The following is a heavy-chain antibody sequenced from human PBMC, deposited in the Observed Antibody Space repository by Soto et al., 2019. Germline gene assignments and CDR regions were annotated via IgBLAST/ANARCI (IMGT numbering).Heavy chain of an antibody. Sequence: QVQLVESGGGVVQPGRSLRLSCAASGFTFSSYGMHWVRKAPGKGLEWVAVISYDGSNKYYADSVKGRFTISRDNSKNTLYLQMNSLRAEDTAVYYCAKDLGSSGWNYWGQGTLVTVSS. CDR1: GFTFSSYG. CDR3: AKDLGSSGWNY. J-gene: IGHJ4*02. CDR2: ISYDGSNK. D-gene: IGHD6-19*01. V-gene: IGHV3-30*18.